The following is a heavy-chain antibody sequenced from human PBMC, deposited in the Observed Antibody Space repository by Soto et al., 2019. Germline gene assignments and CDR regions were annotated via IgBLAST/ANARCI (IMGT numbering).Heavy chain of an antibody. V-gene: IGHV2-5*02. D-gene: IGHD1-26*01. CDR2: IYWDDSK. CDR1: GFSPTTARVG. J-gene: IGHJ4*02. CDR3: AHAYGGRSLY. Sequence: QITLKESGPTLGNPPKTPPLPSPSPGFSPTTARVGLGGTRQPPGEALEWLAVIYWDDSKTYRPSLESRLTITKDTSKNQVALTMTNMDSLDTATYYCAHAYGGRSLYWGQGTLVTVSS.